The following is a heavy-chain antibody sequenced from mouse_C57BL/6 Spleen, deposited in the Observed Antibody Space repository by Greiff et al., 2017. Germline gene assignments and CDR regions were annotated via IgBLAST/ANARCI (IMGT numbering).Heavy chain of an antibody. V-gene: IGHV1-22*01. CDR2: INPNNGGT. CDR1: GYTFTDYN. J-gene: IGHJ3*01. CDR3: ARSHYYGNYSWFAY. Sequence: VQLQQSGPELVKPGASVKMSCKASGYTFTDYNMHWVKQSHGKSLEWIGYINPNNGGTSYNQKFKGKATLTVNKSSSTAYMELRSLTSEDSAVYYCARSHYYGNYSWFAYWGQGTLVTVSA. D-gene: IGHD2-1*01.